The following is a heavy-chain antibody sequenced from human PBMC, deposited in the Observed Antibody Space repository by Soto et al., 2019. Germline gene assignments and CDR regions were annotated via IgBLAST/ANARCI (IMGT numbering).Heavy chain of an antibody. Sequence: GGSLRLSCAASGFTFSSYWMSWVRQAPGKGLEWVANIKQDGSEKYYVDSVKGRFTISRDNAKNSLYLQMNSLRAEDTAVYYSARDSPLWFGELLSVFDYWGQGTLVTVSS. CDR3: ARDSPLWFGELLSVFDY. J-gene: IGHJ4*02. D-gene: IGHD3-10*01. CDR2: IKQDGSEK. CDR1: GFTFSSYW. V-gene: IGHV3-7*01.